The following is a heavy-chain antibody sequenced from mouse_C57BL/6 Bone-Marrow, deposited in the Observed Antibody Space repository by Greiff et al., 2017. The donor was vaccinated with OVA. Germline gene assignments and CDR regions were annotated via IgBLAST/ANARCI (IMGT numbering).Heavy chain of an antibody. V-gene: IGHV1-54*01. Sequence: QVQLQQSGAELVRPGTSVKVSCKASGYAFTNYLIEWVQQRPGQGLEWIGVINPGSGGTNYNEKFKGKATLTADNSSSTAYMQLSSLTSEDSAVYFCARWAFTTVTPGAMDYWGQGTSVTVSS. CDR2: INPGSGGT. CDR3: ARWAFTTVTPGAMDY. D-gene: IGHD1-1*01. J-gene: IGHJ4*01. CDR1: GYAFTNYL.